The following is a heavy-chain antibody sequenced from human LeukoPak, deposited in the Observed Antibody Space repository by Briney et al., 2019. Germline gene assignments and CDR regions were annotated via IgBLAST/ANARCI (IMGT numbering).Heavy chain of an antibody. CDR3: ARSTSKQVYYDSSGSKNWFDP. D-gene: IGHD3-22*01. V-gene: IGHV4-39*01. CDR1: GGSISSSSYY. J-gene: IGHJ5*02. CDR2: IYYSGST. Sequence: PSETLSLTCTVSGGSISSSSYYWGWIRQPPGKGLEWIGSIYYSGSTYYNPSLKSRVTISVDTSKNQFSLKLSSVTAADTAVYYCARSTSKQVYYDSSGSKNWFDPWGQGTLVTVSS.